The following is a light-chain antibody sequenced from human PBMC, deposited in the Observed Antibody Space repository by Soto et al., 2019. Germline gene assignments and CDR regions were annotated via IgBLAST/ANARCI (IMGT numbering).Light chain of an antibody. Sequence: DIQMTQSPSSLSASLGDRVTITCRASQSVSNLLAWYQQKPEKAPKLLISEVSTLQPGVPSRFRGSASGTQFTLTITSLQPDDVATYYCQQYDSYSSFGQGTKLRIK. CDR2: EVS. CDR3: QQYDSYSS. V-gene: IGKV1-5*03. CDR1: QSVSNL. J-gene: IGKJ2*01.